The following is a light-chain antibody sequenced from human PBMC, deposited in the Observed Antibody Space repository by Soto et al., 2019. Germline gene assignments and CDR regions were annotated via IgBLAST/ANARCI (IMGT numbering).Light chain of an antibody. CDR1: SSNIGAGYD. J-gene: IGLJ2*01. CDR2: GDN. V-gene: IGLV1-40*01. CDR3: QSYDSSLSGSRVV. Sequence: QSVLTQPPSVSGAPGQRVTISCTGSSSNIGAGYDVHWYQQLPGTAPKLLISGDNNRPSGVPDRFSGSKSATSASLAITGLQDEDEADYYCQSYDSSLSGSRVVYGGGTKLTVL.